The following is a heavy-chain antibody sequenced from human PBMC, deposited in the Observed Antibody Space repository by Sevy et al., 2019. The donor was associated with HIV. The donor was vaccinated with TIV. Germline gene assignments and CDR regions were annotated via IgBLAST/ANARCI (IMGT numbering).Heavy chain of an antibody. CDR3: ARDWAGTAGSYFDL. CDR2: ISPNSGGT. CDR1: RHTVTGYF. D-gene: IGHD2-21*02. V-gene: IGHV1-2*06. Sequence: ASVKVSCKTSRHTVTGYFIHWVRQAPGQGLEWMGRISPNSGGTNYAQNFQGRVTMTRDTSISTAYMELSRLRSDDTAFYYCARDWAGTAGSYFDLWGRGTLVTVSS. J-gene: IGHJ2*01.